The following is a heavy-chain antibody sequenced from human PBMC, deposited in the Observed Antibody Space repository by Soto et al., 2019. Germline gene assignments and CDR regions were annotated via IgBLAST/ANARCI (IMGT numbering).Heavy chain of an antibody. J-gene: IGHJ6*04. CDR3: AGGTFGNYYYGMDG. Sequence: ASVKVSCKASGYTFTSYGISWVRQAPGQGLEWMGWISAYNGNTNYAQKLQGRVTMTTDTSTSTAYMELRSLSSDDTAVYYCAGGTFGNYYYGMDGWGKGTTVTVSS. CDR2: ISAYNGNT. D-gene: IGHD3-16*01. V-gene: IGHV1-18*01. CDR1: GYTFTSYG.